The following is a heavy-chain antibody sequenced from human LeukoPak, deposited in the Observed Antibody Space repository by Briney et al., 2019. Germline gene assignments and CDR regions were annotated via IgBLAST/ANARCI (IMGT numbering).Heavy chain of an antibody. CDR3: AVLNIVVVPAAHRYYYYYMYV. CDR1: GGSISSYY. Sequence: PETLSLTCTVSGGSISSYYWSWIRQPPGQGLEWIGYIYYSGSTNYNPSPNRRVTTSVDTSKNQFSLKLSSVPAADPAVSDCAVLNIVVVPAAHRYYYYYMYVWGKGATVTISS. D-gene: IGHD2-2*01. CDR2: IYYSGST. J-gene: IGHJ6*03. V-gene: IGHV4-59*01.